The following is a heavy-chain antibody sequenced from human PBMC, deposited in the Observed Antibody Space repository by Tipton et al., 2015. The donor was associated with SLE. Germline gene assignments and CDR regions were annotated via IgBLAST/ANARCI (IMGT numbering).Heavy chain of an antibody. J-gene: IGHJ3*02. V-gene: IGHV4-30-2*01. CDR2: IFHSGIT. D-gene: IGHD2-15*01. Sequence: LRLSCAVSGASIGSGGYSWNWIRQPPGKGLQWIGYIFHSGITYYNPSLKSRVTMSVDRSKNQFSLRLTSVTAADTAVYYCARAEGSWDAFDIWGQGTMVTVSS. CDR3: ARAEGSWDAFDI. CDR1: GASIGSGGYS.